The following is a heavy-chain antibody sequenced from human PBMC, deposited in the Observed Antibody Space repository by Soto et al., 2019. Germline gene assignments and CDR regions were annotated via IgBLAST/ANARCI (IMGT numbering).Heavy chain of an antibody. V-gene: IGHV1-3*01. CDR1: GYTFTRYT. Sequence: QVQLVQSGAEVKKPGASVKISCKASGYTFTRYTMNWVRQAPGQRLEWMGWINPEHGNTKSSQKFQDRVIITRDTSASTAYLDLSSLRSEDTAVYYCARGIATGQLAPWGQGXLVTVSS. CDR3: ARGIATGQLAP. D-gene: IGHD2-15*01. J-gene: IGHJ5*02. CDR2: INPEHGNT.